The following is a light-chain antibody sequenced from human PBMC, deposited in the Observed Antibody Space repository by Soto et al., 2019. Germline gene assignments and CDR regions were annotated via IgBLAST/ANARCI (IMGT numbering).Light chain of an antibody. Sequence: EIVLTQSPATLSVSPGERATLPCRASQSVSNNLAWYQQKPGQAPRLLIYGASTRATGVPARFSGTRSGAEFTLTISSLQSEDFAVYYCQQYNNSPPRFGQGTKVDIK. CDR1: QSVSNN. J-gene: IGKJ1*01. V-gene: IGKV3-15*01. CDR2: GAS. CDR3: QQYNNSPPR.